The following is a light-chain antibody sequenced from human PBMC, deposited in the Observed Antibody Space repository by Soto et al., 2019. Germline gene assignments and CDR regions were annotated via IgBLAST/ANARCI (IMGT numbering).Light chain of an antibody. CDR2: CAS. CDR1: QSVSSSY. V-gene: IGKV3-20*01. J-gene: IGKJ1*01. CDR3: QQYCSSWT. Sequence: ELVLTQSPGTLSLSPGERATLSCRASQSVSSSYLAWYQQKPGQAPRLLIYCASSRATGIPDRFSGSGSGTDFTITVSRLKPEDFAVYYCQQYCSSWTFGHETKVEIK.